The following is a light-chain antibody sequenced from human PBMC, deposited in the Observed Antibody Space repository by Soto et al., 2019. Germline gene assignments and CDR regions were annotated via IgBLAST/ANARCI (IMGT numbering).Light chain of an antibody. CDR3: QNYNSAPQLT. J-gene: IGKJ4*01. CDR1: QGISNY. V-gene: IGKV1-27*01. CDR2: TAS. Sequence: DIQMTQSPSSLSASVGDRVTITCLASQGISNYLAWYQQKPGKVPKLLICTASALQSGVPSRFSGSGSGTDFTLTISRLQPEDVATYYCQNYNSAPQLTFGGGNKVEI.